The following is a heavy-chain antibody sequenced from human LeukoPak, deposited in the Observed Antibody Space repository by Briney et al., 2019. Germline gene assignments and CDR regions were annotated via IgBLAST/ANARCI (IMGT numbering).Heavy chain of an antibody. CDR1: GFTFSSYS. Sequence: GSLRLSCAASGFTFSSYSMSWVRQAPGKGLEWVSYISSSSSTIYYADSVKGRFTISRDNAKNSLYLQMNSLRAEDTAVYYCARVGTLSAAARDAFDIWGQGTMVTVSS. D-gene: IGHD2-2*01. CDR3: ARVGTLSAAARDAFDI. CDR2: ISSSSSTI. V-gene: IGHV3-48*01. J-gene: IGHJ3*02.